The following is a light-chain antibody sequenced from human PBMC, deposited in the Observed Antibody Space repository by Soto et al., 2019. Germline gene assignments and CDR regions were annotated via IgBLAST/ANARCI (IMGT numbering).Light chain of an antibody. V-gene: IGLV1-47*01. CDR3: AAWDDSLSGVV. J-gene: IGLJ2*01. CDR1: RSNIGSNY. Sequence: QAVVTQPPSASGTPGQRVTISCSGSRSNIGSNYVSWYQQLPGTAPKLLIYRNNQRPSGVPDRFSGSKSGTSASLAISGLRSEDEADYYCAAWDDSLSGVVFGGGTKVTVL. CDR2: RNN.